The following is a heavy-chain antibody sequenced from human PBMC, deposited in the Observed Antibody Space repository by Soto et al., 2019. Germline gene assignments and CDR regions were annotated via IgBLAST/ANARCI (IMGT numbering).Heavy chain of an antibody. D-gene: IGHD5-12*01. CDR3: AKDQALRYSGYDFLAFRYYGMDV. CDR2: ISGSGGST. V-gene: IGHV3-23*01. Sequence: QPGGSLRLSCAASGFTFSSYAMSWVRQAPGKGLEWVSAISGSGGSTYYADSVKGRFTISRDNSKNTLYLQMNSLRAEDTAVYYCAKDQALRYSGYDFLAFRYYGMDVWGQGTTVTVSS. CDR1: GFTFSSYA. J-gene: IGHJ6*02.